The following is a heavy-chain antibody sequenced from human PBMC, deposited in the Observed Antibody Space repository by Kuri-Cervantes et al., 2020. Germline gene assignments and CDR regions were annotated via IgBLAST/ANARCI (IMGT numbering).Heavy chain of an antibody. J-gene: IGHJ3*02. CDR1: GYTFTYRY. Sequence: SVKVSCKASGYTFTYRYLHWVRQAPGQALEWVGGITPIFGTSNYAQKFQGRVTMTTDESTSTAYMELSSLRSEDTAMYYCARDLFVGEYSDAYALDIWGQGTMVTVSS. D-gene: IGHD5-18*01. V-gene: IGHV1-45*02. CDR3: ARDLFVGEYSDAYALDI. CDR2: ITPIFGTS.